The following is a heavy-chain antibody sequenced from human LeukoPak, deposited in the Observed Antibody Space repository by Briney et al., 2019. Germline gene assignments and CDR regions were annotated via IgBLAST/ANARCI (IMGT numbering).Heavy chain of an antibody. J-gene: IGHJ6*02. CDR3: ARDYGSGMDV. Sequence: GGSLRLSCAASGMTFSSYGMHWVRQAPGKGLEWVARIWYDGSNKYYADSVKGRCTISRDNSKNLLNLQMNSLRAEDTAVYYCARDYGSGMDVWGQGTTVTVSS. CDR1: GMTFSSYG. V-gene: IGHV3-33*01. CDR2: IWYDGSNK. D-gene: IGHD3-10*01.